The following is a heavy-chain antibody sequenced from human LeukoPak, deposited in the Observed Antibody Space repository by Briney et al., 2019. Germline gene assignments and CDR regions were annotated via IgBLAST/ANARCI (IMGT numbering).Heavy chain of an antibody. CDR1: GFSFSNHW. CDR2: IKYDGAEQ. CDR3: AREVQRPLDY. J-gene: IGHJ4*02. Sequence: GGSLRLSCVASGFSFSNHWMSWVRQAPGKGLEWVANIKYDGAEQFYVDSVRGRFTISRDNAKNSLALQMNSLRVEDTAVYYCAREVQRPLDYWGQGTLVTVSS. D-gene: IGHD1-1*01. V-gene: IGHV3-7*01.